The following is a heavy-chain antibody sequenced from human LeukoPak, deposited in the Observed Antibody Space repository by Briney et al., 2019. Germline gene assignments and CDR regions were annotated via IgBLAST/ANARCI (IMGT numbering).Heavy chain of an antibody. CDR2: IYYSGST. CDR3: ARAVYYYDSSGYACYFDY. Sequence: SETLSLTCTVSGGSISSYYWSWIRQPPGKGLEWIGYIYYSGSTNYNPSLKSRVTISVDTSKNQFSLKLSSVTAADTAVYYCARAVYYYDSSGYACYFDYWGQGTLVTVSS. D-gene: IGHD3-22*01. V-gene: IGHV4-59*01. CDR1: GGSISSYY. J-gene: IGHJ4*02.